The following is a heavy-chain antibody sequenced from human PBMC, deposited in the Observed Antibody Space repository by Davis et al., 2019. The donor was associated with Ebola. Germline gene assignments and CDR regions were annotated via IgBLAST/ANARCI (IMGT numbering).Heavy chain of an antibody. V-gene: IGHV3-23*01. J-gene: IGHJ5*02. CDR1: GFTFSSYA. CDR3: AKDSQRMDFWSGIPGDWFDP. Sequence: PGGSLRLSCAASGFTFSSYAMSWVRQAPGKGLEWVSGISGSGGSTYYADSVKGRFTISRDNSKNTLYLQMNSLRAEDTAVYYCAKDSQRMDFWSGIPGDWFDPWGQGTLVTVSS. CDR2: ISGSGGST. D-gene: IGHD3-3*01.